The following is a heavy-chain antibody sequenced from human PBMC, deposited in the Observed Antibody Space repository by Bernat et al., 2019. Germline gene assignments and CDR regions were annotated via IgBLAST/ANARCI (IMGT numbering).Heavy chain of an antibody. V-gene: IGHV4-34*02. D-gene: IGHD4-4*01. CDR2: INHSGST. Sequence: QVQLQQWGAGLLKPSETLSLTCAVSDGAFSTYYWGWIRQPPGKGLEWIGEINHSGSTNYTPSLKSRVTMSVDTSRNRFSLKLSSVTAADSAIYFCARGGVDNSNYGGLFDSWGQGTLLTVSS. J-gene: IGHJ4*02. CDR3: ARGGVDNSNYGGLFDS. CDR1: DGAFSTYY.